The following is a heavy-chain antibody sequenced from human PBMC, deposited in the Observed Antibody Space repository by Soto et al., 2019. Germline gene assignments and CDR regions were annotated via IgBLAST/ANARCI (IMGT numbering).Heavy chain of an antibody. J-gene: IGHJ4*01. CDR1: GFTYTTYP. CDR3: SRYGVSSTEYTCNYGTYFDY. D-gene: IGHD1-1*01. V-gene: IGHV3-30*19. CDR2: ISYDGNNK. Sequence: QVQLVESGGGVVQPGRSLRLSCAASGFTYTTYPMHWVRQAPGKGLVWVAVISYDGNNKFYADSVKGRFTISRDSTKQTLYLQITSLRPDDTAMYFFSRYGVSSTEYTCNYGTYFDYWGHGDLVTVSS.